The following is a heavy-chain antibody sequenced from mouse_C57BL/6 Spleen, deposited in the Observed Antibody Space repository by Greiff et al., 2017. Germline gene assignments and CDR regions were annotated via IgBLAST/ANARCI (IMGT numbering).Heavy chain of an antibody. V-gene: IGHV8-8*01. CDR1: GFSLSTFGMG. CDR3: ARMGYYYGSSYRYFDV. D-gene: IGHD1-1*01. J-gene: IGHJ1*03. Sequence: QVTLKVSGPGILQPSQTLSLTCSFSGFSLSTFGMGVGWIRQPSGKGLEWLAHIWWDDDKYYNPALKSRLTISKDTSKNQVFLKIANVDTADTATYYCARMGYYYGSSYRYFDVWGTGTTVTVSS. CDR2: IWWDDDK.